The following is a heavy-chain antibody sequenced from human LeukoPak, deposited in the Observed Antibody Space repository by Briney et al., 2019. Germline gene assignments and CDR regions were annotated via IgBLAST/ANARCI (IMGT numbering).Heavy chain of an antibody. CDR3: ARGPPLFDP. J-gene: IGHJ5*02. Sequence: PGGSLRLSCAAPGFRFSDYYMTWIRQAPGKGLEWVSYISSGGITIYYADSVKGRFTISRDNAKNSLYLQVNSLRAEDTAVYYCARGPPLFDPWGQGTLVAVSS. V-gene: IGHV3-11*04. CDR1: GFRFSDYY. CDR2: ISSGGITI.